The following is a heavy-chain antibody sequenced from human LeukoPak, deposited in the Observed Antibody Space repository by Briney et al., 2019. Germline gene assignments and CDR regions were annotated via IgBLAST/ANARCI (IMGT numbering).Heavy chain of an antibody. D-gene: IGHD3-22*01. CDR2: IYYGGST. CDR1: GGSISSGDYY. J-gene: IGHJ3*02. V-gene: IGHV4-30-4*01. CDR3: ARSPSNDRDAFDI. Sequence: SETLSLTCTVSGGSISSGDYYWSWIRQPPGKGLEWIGYIYYGGSTYYNPSLKSRVTISVDTSKNQFSLKLSSVTAADTAVYYCARSPSNDRDAFDIWGQGTMVTVSS.